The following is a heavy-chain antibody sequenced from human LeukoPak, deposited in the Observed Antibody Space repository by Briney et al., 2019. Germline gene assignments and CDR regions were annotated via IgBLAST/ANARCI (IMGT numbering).Heavy chain of an antibody. Sequence: GGSLRLSCAASGLNFRNYWMHWVRQAPGKGLVWVSRINSEGSSASYADSVKGRFTISRDNAKNTLYLQMNSLRAEDTAVYYCAGDHIVWRGLSKTIRWFDPWGQGTLVTVSS. D-gene: IGHD2-15*01. CDR1: GLNFRNYW. CDR3: AGDHIVWRGLSKTIRWFDP. V-gene: IGHV3-74*01. CDR2: INSEGSSA. J-gene: IGHJ5*02.